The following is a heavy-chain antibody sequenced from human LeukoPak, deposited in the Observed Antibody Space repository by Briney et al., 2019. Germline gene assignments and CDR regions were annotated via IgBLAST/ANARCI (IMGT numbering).Heavy chain of an antibody. D-gene: IGHD2-2*01. CDR1: GGSITSYF. J-gene: IGHJ3*02. Sequence: SETLSLTCTVSGGSITSYFWSWIRQPAGKGLEWIGRIYTSGSTNYNPSLKSRVTMSVDTSKNQFSLKLSSVTAADTAVYYCARGARFRDIVVVPAAIGAHAFDIWGQGTMVTVSS. V-gene: IGHV4-4*07. CDR3: ARGARFRDIVVVPAAIGAHAFDI. CDR2: IYTSGST.